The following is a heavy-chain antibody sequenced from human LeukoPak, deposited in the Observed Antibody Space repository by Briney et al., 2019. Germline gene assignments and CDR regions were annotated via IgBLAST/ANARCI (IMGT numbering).Heavy chain of an antibody. J-gene: IGHJ4*02. CDR3: ARVWKVRGVIIWGGFDY. Sequence: SETLSLTCTVSGGAINSGSYYWSWIRQSAGKGLEWIGRIYTSGTTNSNPSLKSRVTISVDTSKNQFSLKLSSVTAADTAVYYCARVWKVRGVIIWGGFDYWGQGTLVTVSS. D-gene: IGHD3-10*01. V-gene: IGHV4-61*02. CDR2: IYTSGTT. CDR1: GGAINSGSYY.